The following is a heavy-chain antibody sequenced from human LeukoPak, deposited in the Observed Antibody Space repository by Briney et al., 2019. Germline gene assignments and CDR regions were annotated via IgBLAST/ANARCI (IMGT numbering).Heavy chain of an antibody. CDR3: ARRVYSSSWYWFDP. D-gene: IGHD6-13*01. Sequence: PSETLSLTCTVSGGSISTYYWSWIRQPPGKGLEWIGYIYTSGSTDYNPSLKSRVTISLDTSNNQFSLNLNSVTAADTAMYYCARRVYSSSWYWFDPWGQGTLVTVSS. CDR2: IYTSGST. J-gene: IGHJ5*02. V-gene: IGHV4-4*09. CDR1: GGSISTYY.